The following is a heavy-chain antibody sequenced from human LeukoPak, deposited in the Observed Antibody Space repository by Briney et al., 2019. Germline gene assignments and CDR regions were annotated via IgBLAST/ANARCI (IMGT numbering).Heavy chain of an antibody. Sequence: ASVKVSCKASGYTFTSYGISWVRQAPGQGLECMGWISAYNGNTNYAQKLQGRVTMTTDTSTSTAYMELRSLRSDDTAFYHAADGIRYFDWLFHMDVWGKGTTVTISS. CDR1: GYTFTSYG. J-gene: IGHJ6*03. CDR3: ADGIRYFDWLFHMDV. D-gene: IGHD3-9*01. V-gene: IGHV1-18*01. CDR2: ISAYNGNT.